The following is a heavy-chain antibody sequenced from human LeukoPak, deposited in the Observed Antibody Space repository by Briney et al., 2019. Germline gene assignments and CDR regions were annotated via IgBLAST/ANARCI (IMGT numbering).Heavy chain of an antibody. J-gene: IGHJ4*02. Sequence: SETLSLTCACAVYSGSFSAYYWSWIRQPPGKGLEWIGEINHSGSTNYNPSLKSRVTISVDTSKNQFSLKVSSVTAADTAVYYCARRPATGGTLDYWGQGTLVTVSS. CDR3: ARRPATGGTLDY. V-gene: IGHV4-34*01. CDR2: INHSGST. CDR1: SGSFSAYY. D-gene: IGHD1-7*01.